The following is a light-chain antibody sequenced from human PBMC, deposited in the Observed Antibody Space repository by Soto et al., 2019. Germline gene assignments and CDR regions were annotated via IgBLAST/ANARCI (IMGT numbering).Light chain of an antibody. CDR3: QQYDNWPPTYT. Sequence: EIVMTQSPATLSMSPGERATLSCRASQSISSNLAWYHQKPGQAPRLLIYGASNRATGIPARFSGGGSETEFTLTISSLQSEDFAVYYCQQYDNWPPTYTFGQGTKLEIK. CDR2: GAS. V-gene: IGKV3-15*01. CDR1: QSISSN. J-gene: IGKJ2*01.